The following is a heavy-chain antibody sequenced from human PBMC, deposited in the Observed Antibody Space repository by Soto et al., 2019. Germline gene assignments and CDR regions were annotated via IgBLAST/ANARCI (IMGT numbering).Heavy chain of an antibody. CDR3: ATSGIVLVPAAIQYYGMDV. Sequence: GAPVKVSCKVSGYTPTEISMHWGRQAPGKRLDWMGGFDPEDGETIYAQKFQGRVTMTEDTSTDTAYMELSSLRSEDTAVYYCATSGIVLVPAAIQYYGMDVWGQGTTVTVSS. D-gene: IGHD2-2*01. V-gene: IGHV1-24*01. CDR1: GYTPTEIS. J-gene: IGHJ6*02. CDR2: FDPEDGET.